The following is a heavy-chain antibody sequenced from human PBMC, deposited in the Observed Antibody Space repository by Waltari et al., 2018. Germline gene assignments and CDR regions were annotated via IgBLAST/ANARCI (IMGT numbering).Heavy chain of an antibody. CDR1: GYTFTSYD. Sequence: QVQLVQSGAEVKKPGASVKVSCKASGYTFTSYDINWVRQAPGQGLEWMGWMNPNSGNTGYAQKFQGRVTMTRNTSISTAYMELSSLRSEDTAVYYCARNNWNYAGGYFQHWGQGTLVTVSS. D-gene: IGHD1-7*01. CDR3: ARNNWNYAGGYFQH. J-gene: IGHJ1*01. CDR2: MNPNSGNT. V-gene: IGHV1-8*01.